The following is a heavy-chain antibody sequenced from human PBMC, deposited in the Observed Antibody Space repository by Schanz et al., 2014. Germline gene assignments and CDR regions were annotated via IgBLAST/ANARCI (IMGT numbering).Heavy chain of an antibody. V-gene: IGHV3-21*01. Sequence: EVQLVESGGGLVQPGGSLRLTCAASGFSFSAFTLTWVRQAPGKGLEWVSSISSSGSYMYYADSVKGRFTISRDNAKNSLSLEMNSLRAEDTAVYYCVKDLQRELIRDGHYYGMDVWGQGTTVTVSS. D-gene: IGHD3-10*01. CDR3: VKDLQRELIRDGHYYGMDV. CDR2: ISSSGSYM. CDR1: GFSFSAFT. J-gene: IGHJ6*02.